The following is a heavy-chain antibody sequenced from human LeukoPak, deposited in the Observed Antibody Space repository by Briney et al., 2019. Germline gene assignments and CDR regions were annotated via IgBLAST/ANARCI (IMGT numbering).Heavy chain of an antibody. Sequence: GGSLRLSCVASGFTFSTYGMNWVRQAPGKGLEWVSYISRSITTIYYADSVKGRFTISRDNAKNSLYLQMNSLRVEDTAVYYCARGISGYPFDYWGQGTLVTVSS. CDR3: ARGISGYPFDY. V-gene: IGHV3-48*01. CDR2: ISRSITTI. D-gene: IGHD6-25*01. CDR1: GFTFSTYG. J-gene: IGHJ4*02.